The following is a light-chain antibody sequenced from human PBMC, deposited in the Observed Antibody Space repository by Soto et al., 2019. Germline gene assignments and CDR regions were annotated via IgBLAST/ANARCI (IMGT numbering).Light chain of an antibody. CDR2: KAS. CDR1: QSISTW. V-gene: IGKV1-5*03. J-gene: IGKJ1*01. Sequence: DIQMTQSPSTLSASVGDRVTITCRASQSISTWLTWYQQKPGKAPKLLIYKASSLESGVPSRFSGSASGTEFTLTISSLQPDDFATYYCQQYNTLWTFGQGTKVEMK. CDR3: QQYNTLWT.